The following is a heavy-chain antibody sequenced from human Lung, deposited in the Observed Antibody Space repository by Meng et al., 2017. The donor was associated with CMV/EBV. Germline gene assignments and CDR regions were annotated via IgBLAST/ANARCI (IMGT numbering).Heavy chain of an antibody. CDR1: GYSFSGFS. CDR2: VNPISDDT. V-gene: IGHV1-2*06. CDR3: AKSSDNGWSS. D-gene: IGHD6-19*01. J-gene: IGHJ4*01. Sequence: VQLVQSGAEGKRPGASVKISCQASGYSFSGFSLNWARQAPGHGLEWLGRVNPISDDTHLAQKFEGRITVTRGATINTAFMDLTRLRPDDTAVYYCAKSSDNGWSSWGPGTLVTVSS.